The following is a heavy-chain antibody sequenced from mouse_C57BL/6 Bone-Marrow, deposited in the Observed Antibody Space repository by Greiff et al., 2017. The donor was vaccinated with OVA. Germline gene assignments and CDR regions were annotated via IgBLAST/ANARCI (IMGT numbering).Heavy chain of an antibody. CDR3: ARYYYSKTSYCYFDV. D-gene: IGHD2-5*01. V-gene: IGHV1-78*01. J-gene: IGHJ1*03. CDR2: IYPRDGST. Sequence: VQLQQSDAELVKPGASVKISCKVSGYTFTDHTIHWMKQRPEQGLEWIGYIYPRDGSTKYNEKLKGQATLTADKSSSTAYMQLNSLTSEDSAVYFCARYYYSKTSYCYFDVGGTGTTVTVSS. CDR1: GYTFTDHT.